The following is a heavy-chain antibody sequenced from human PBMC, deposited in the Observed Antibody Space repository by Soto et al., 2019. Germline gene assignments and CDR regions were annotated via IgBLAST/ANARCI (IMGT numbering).Heavy chain of an antibody. D-gene: IGHD3-10*01. Sequence: EVQLVESGGGLVQPGGSLRLSCAASGFTFSNYWMSWVRQAPGKGLEWVANIKQDGSERNYVDSVKGRFTISRDNAKNSLYLQLISLRAEDTFVYDCARAGSENDYWGQGTLVTVSS. V-gene: IGHV3-7*05. CDR2: IKQDGSER. J-gene: IGHJ4*02. CDR1: GFTFSNYW. CDR3: ARAGSENDY.